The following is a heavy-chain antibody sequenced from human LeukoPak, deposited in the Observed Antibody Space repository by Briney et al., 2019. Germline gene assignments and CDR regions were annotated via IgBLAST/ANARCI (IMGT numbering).Heavy chain of an antibody. Sequence: GASVKVSCKASGYTFTSYGISWVRQAPGQGLEWMGWISAYNGNTNYAQKLQGRVTMTTDTSTSTAYMELRSLRSDDTAVYYWAREMVRYSSRWYGSDYWGQGTLVTVSS. CDR2: ISAYNGNT. D-gene: IGHD6-13*01. CDR1: GYTFTSYG. CDR3: AREMVRYSSRWYGSDY. J-gene: IGHJ4*02. V-gene: IGHV1-18*01.